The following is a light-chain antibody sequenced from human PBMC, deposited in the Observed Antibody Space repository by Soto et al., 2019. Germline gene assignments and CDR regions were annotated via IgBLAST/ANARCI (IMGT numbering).Light chain of an antibody. CDR3: QQYGSLPRT. Sequence: EIVLTQSPGTLSLSPGGRATLSCRASQSVSSSYLAWYQQKPGQAPRLLIYGASSRATGIPDRFSGSGSGTDFTLTISRLEPEDFAVYYCQQYGSLPRTFGQGTEVEIK. J-gene: IGKJ1*01. CDR2: GAS. V-gene: IGKV3-20*01. CDR1: QSVSSSY.